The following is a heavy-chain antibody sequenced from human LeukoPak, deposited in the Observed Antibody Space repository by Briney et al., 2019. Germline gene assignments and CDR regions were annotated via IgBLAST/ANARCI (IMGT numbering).Heavy chain of an antibody. CDR3: ARDRGGPMVRGNWFDP. D-gene: IGHD3-10*01. V-gene: IGHV4-4*07. CDR2: IYTSGST. CDR1: GGSISSYY. J-gene: IGHJ5*02. Sequence: NPSETLSLTCTVSGGSISSYYWSWIRQPPGKGLEWIGRIYTSGSTNYNPSLKSRVTMSVDTSKNQFSLKLSSVTAADTAVYYCARDRGGPMVRGNWFDPWGQGTLVTVSS.